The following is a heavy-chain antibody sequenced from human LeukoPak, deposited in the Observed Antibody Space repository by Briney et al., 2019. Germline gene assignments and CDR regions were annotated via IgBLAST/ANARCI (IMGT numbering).Heavy chain of an antibody. CDR2: ISLNSGSI. Sequence: GRSLRLSCAASGFTFDDYAMHWVRQAPGKGLEGVSGISLNSGSIGYADSVNARFTISRDNAKNSLYLQMNSLRAEDTALYYCAKDPFSSPSAFDIWGQGTMVTVSS. D-gene: IGHD2-2*01. CDR1: GFTFDDYA. V-gene: IGHV3-9*01. J-gene: IGHJ3*02. CDR3: AKDPFSSPSAFDI.